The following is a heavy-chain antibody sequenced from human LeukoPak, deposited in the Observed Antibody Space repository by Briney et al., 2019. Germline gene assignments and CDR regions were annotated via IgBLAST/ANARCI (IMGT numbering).Heavy chain of an antibody. CDR1: GFSVSNNY. V-gene: IGHV3-9*01. CDR3: AKGGGPLWFGESNMDY. Sequence: GGSLRLSCEASGFSVSNNYMSWVRQAPGKGLEWVSGISWNSGSIGYADSVKGRFTISRDNAKNSLYLQMNSLRAEDTALYYCAKGGGPLWFGESNMDYWGQGTLVTVSS. J-gene: IGHJ4*02. CDR2: ISWNSGSI. D-gene: IGHD3-10*01.